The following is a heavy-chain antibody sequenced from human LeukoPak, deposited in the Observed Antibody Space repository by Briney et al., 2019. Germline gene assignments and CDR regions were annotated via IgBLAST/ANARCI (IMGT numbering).Heavy chain of an antibody. D-gene: IGHD3-3*01. CDR1: GYTFTSYG. Sequence: GASVKVSCKASGYTFTSYGISWVRQAPGQGLEWMGWISAYNGNTNYAQKFQGRVTMTTDTSTSTAYMERRSLRSEDTAVYYCARGDGVTFLEWLSPSGHYYYMDVWGKGTTVTVSS. CDR2: ISAYNGNT. J-gene: IGHJ6*03. CDR3: ARGDGVTFLEWLSPSGHYYYMDV. V-gene: IGHV1-18*01.